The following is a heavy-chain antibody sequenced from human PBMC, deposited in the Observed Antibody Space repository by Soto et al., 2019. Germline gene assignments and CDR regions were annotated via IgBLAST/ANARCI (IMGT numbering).Heavy chain of an antibody. CDR2: ITIRSSYI. V-gene: IGHV3-21*06. Sequence: EVQLVESGGGLVKPGGSLRLSCAASGFAVSSYYMNWVRQAPGKGLEWVAFITIRSSYIYYADSVRGRCTVYRDNAKDSLYLQMDGLRAEDTAVYYCARDDGWVVLASWGQGTRVTVSS. J-gene: IGHJ4*02. CDR3: ARDDGWVVLAS. CDR1: GFAVSSYY. D-gene: IGHD2-15*01.